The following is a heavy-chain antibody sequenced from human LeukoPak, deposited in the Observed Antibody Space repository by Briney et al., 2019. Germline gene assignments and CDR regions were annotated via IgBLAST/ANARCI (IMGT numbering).Heavy chain of an antibody. CDR1: GFTFSSYS. J-gene: IGHJ4*02. Sequence: GGSLRLSCAASGFTFSSYSMNWVRQAPGKGLEWVSTITTSDGNTYYADSVKGRFTVSRDNSKNTLFLQMNSLRAEDTAVYYCAKDGGLWVSAHWGDSWGRGTLVTVSS. V-gene: IGHV3-23*01. CDR3: AKDGGLWVSAHWGDS. CDR2: ITTSDGNT. D-gene: IGHD7-27*01.